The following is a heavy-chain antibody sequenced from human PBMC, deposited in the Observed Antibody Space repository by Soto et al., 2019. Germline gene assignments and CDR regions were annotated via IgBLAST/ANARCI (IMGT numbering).Heavy chain of an antibody. J-gene: IGHJ4*02. CDR1: GFTFSDYY. V-gene: IGHV3-11*01. CDR3: ATWNYYGSGRPSDY. Sequence: PVGSLRLSCVASGFTFSDYYMSWIRQAPGKGLEWLSYISSSGSTIFYADSVKGRFTISRDNAKNSLYLQMNSLRAEDTAVYYCATWNYYGSGRPSDYWGQGNLVTVSS. CDR2: ISSSGSTI. D-gene: IGHD3-10*01.